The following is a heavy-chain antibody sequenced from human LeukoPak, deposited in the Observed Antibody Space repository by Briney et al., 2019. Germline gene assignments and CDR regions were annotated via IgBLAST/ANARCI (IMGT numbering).Heavy chain of an antibody. V-gene: IGHV5-51*01. CDR2: IYPGDSDT. CDR3: ARYWRSSGAAGTH. CDR1: GYSFTSYW. Sequence: GESLKISCKGSGYSFTSYWIGWVRQMPGKGLECMGIIYPGDSDTRYSPSFQGQVTISADKSISTAYLQWSSLKASDTAMYYCARYWRSSGAAGTHWGQGTLVTVSS. J-gene: IGHJ4*02. D-gene: IGHD6-13*01.